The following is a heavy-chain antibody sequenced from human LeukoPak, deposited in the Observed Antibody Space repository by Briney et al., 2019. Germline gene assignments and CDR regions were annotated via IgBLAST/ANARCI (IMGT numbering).Heavy chain of an antibody. D-gene: IGHD1-26*01. Sequence: SETLSLTCTVSGGSISSSSYYWGWIRQPPGKGLEWIGSIYYSGSTYYNPSLKSRVTISVDTSKNQFSLKLSSVTAADTAVYYCARAELLVGAPEQEAFDIWGQGTMVTVSS. CDR2: IYYSGST. J-gene: IGHJ3*02. CDR3: ARAELLVGAPEQEAFDI. CDR1: GGSISSSSYY. V-gene: IGHV4-39*07.